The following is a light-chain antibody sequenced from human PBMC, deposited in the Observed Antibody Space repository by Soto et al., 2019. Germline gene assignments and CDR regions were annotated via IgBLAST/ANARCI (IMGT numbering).Light chain of an antibody. Sequence: QSVMTQPPSASGSPGQSFTISCTGTKNDIGVYDFVSWYQQHPVKAPKLIISEVIKRPSVVPDRFSGSKSGNTASLTVSGLQAEDEADYYCTSHAGSNNYVFGTGTKVTV. V-gene: IGLV2-8*01. CDR1: KNDIGVYDF. J-gene: IGLJ1*01. CDR3: TSHAGSNNYV. CDR2: EVI.